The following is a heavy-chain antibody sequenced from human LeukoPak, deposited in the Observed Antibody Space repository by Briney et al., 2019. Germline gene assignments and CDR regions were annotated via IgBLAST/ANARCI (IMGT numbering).Heavy chain of an antibody. D-gene: IGHD3-9*01. Sequence: PGGSLRLSCAASGFTFSSYAMSWVRQAPGKGLEWVSGISGSGGSTNYADSVKGRFTISRDNAKNSLYLQMNSLRAEDTAVYYCTRLTPWYFDLWGRGTLVTVSS. J-gene: IGHJ2*01. CDR1: GFTFSSYA. V-gene: IGHV3-23*01. CDR3: TRLTPWYFDL. CDR2: ISGSGGST.